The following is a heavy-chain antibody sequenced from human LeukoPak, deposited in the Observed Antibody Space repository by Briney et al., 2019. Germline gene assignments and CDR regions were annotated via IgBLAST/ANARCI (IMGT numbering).Heavy chain of an antibody. J-gene: IGHJ6*02. CDR3: ARVRVVSYYGMDV. CDR2: IKHDGSEK. Sequence: GGSLRLSCAASGFTFSSYWMSWVRQAPGKGLEWVANIKHDGSEKYHVDSVKGRFTISRDNAKKSLYLQMNSLRAEDTAVYYCARVRVVSYYGMDVWGQGTTVTVSS. V-gene: IGHV3-7*05. CDR1: GFTFSSYW.